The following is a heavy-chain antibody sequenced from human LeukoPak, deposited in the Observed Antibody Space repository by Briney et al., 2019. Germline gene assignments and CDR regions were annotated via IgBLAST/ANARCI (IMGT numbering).Heavy chain of an antibody. CDR1: GFTFSSYW. Sequence: GGSLRLSCAASGFTFSSYWMSWVRQAPGKGLEWVANIKQDGSEKYYVDSVKGRFTISRDNAKNSLYLQMNSLRAEDTAVYYCARGGDWLPSFQFDPWGQGTLVTVSS. J-gene: IGHJ5*02. CDR2: IKQDGSEK. CDR3: ARGGDWLPSFQFDP. V-gene: IGHV3-7*01. D-gene: IGHD3-9*01.